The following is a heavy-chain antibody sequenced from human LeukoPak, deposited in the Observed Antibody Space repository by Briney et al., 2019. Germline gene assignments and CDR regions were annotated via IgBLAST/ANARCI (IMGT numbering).Heavy chain of an antibody. CDR2: IYYSGST. CDR3: AELGITMIGGV. J-gene: IGHJ6*04. D-gene: IGHD3-10*02. V-gene: IGHV4-39*07. CDR1: GGSISSSSYY. Sequence: SETLSLTCTVSGGSISSSSYYWGWIRQPPGKGLEWIGSIYYSGSTYSNPSLKSRVTISVATSKNQFSLKLSSVTAADTAVYYCAELGITMIGGVWGKGTTVTISS.